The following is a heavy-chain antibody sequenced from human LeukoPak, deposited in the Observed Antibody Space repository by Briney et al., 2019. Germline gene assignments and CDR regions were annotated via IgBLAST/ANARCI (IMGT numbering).Heavy chain of an antibody. CDR1: GGSISSSSYY. J-gene: IGHJ4*02. CDR3: ARVSNSGWYNFDY. CDR2: IYYSGST. D-gene: IGHD6-19*01. Sequence: PSETLSLTCTVSGGSISSSSYYWGWIRQPPGKGLEWIGSIYYSGSTYYNPSLKSRVTISVDTSKNQFSLRLSSVTAADTAVYYCARVSNSGWYNFDYWGQGTLVTVSS. V-gene: IGHV4-39*07.